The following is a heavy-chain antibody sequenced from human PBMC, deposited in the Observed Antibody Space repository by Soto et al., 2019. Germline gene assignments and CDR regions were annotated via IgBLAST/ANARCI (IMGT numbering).Heavy chain of an antibody. CDR1: GGSNSSYY. D-gene: IGHD5-18*01. Sequence: QVQLQESGPGLVKPSETLSLTCTVSGGSNSSYYWSWIRQPPGKGLEWIGYIYYSGSTNYNPSLKSRVTISVDTSKNQFSLKLSSVTAADTAVYYCASGRGYSYGSFDYWGQGTLVTVSS. CDR3: ASGRGYSYGSFDY. CDR2: IYYSGST. J-gene: IGHJ4*02. V-gene: IGHV4-59*01.